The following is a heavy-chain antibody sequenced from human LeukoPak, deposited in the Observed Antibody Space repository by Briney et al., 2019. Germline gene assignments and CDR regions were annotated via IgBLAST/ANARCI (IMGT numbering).Heavy chain of an antibody. CDR3: ARSLWRVAANFFDF. Sequence: GGSLRLSCTASGFIFSDYYMSWGRQAPGKEPEWVSYIRYDGTTIDYADSVRGRFTISRDNAKNSLYLQMNSLRHEDTGVYYCARSLWRVAANFFDFWGPGVLVTVSS. D-gene: IGHD1-1*01. J-gene: IGHJ4*02. V-gene: IGHV3-11*04. CDR1: GFIFSDYY. CDR2: IRYDGTTI.